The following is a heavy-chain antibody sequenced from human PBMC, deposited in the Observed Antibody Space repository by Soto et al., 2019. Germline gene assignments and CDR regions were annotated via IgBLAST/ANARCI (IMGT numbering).Heavy chain of an antibody. CDR3: ARDGYSGYDCVWAFDAFDI. Sequence: EVQLVESGGGLVQPGGSLRLSCAASGFTFSSYWMSWVRQAPGKGLEWVANIKQGGSEKYYVDAVKGRFTISRDNAKNSLYLQMNSLRAEDTAVYYCARDGYSGYDCVWAFDAFDIWGQGTMVTVSS. J-gene: IGHJ3*02. CDR1: GFTFSSYW. V-gene: IGHV3-7*01. D-gene: IGHD5-12*01. CDR2: IKQGGSEK.